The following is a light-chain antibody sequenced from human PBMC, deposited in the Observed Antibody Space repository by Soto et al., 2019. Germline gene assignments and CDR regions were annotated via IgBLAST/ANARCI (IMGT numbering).Light chain of an antibody. J-gene: IGLJ2*01. CDR2: LISDGSH. Sequence: QSVLTQSPSVSASLGASVKLTCILSSRHSSYAIALHQQQPEKGTRYLMKLISDGSHPKGDGIPDRFSGSSAGAERFLTTSSLQSEEAADYYCQTWGSGSVVFGGGTKVTVL. CDR3: QTWGSGSVV. CDR1: SRHSSYA. V-gene: IGLV4-69*01.